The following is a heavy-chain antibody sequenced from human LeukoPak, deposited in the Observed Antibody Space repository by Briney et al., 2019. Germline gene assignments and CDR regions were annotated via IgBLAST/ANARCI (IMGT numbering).Heavy chain of an antibody. CDR1: GFTFSSYS. CDR2: ISSSSSYI. CDR3: ARQGGDSGYDHYFDY. D-gene: IGHD5-12*01. Sequence: TGGSLRLSCAASGFTFSSYSMNWVRQAPGKGRECVSSISSSSSYIYYADSVKGRFTISRDNAKNSLYLQMNSLRAEDTAVYYCARQGGDSGYDHYFDYWGQGTLVTVSS. J-gene: IGHJ4*02. V-gene: IGHV3-21*01.